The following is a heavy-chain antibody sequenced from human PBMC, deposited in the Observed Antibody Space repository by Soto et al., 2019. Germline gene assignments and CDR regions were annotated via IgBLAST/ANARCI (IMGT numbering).Heavy chain of an antibody. Sequence: QVQLVESGGGVVQPGRSLRLSCAASGFTFSSYGMHWVRQAPGKGLEWVAVISYDGSNKYYADSVKGRFTISRDNSKNTLYLQMNSLRAEDTAVYYCAKDAGFLLPNYGMDVWGQGTTVTVSS. J-gene: IGHJ6*02. CDR3: AKDAGFLLPNYGMDV. CDR1: GFTFSSYG. V-gene: IGHV3-30*18. D-gene: IGHD3-3*01. CDR2: ISYDGSNK.